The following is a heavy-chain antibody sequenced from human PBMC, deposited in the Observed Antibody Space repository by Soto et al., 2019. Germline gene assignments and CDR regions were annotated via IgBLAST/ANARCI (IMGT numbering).Heavy chain of an antibody. CDR3: AREAHTAMGPPYYYYYGMDV. CDR1: GGTFSSYA. CDR2: IIPIFGTA. V-gene: IGHV1-69*01. Sequence: QVQLVQSGAEVKKPGSSVKVSCKASGGTFSSYAISWVRQAPGQGLEWMGGIIPIFGTANYAQKFQGRVTITAAESTSTAYMELSSLRSEDTAVYYCAREAHTAMGPPYYYYYGMDVWGQGTTVTVSS. D-gene: IGHD5-18*01. J-gene: IGHJ6*02.